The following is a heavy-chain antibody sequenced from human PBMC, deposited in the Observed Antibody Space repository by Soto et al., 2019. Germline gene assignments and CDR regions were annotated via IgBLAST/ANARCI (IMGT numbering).Heavy chain of an antibody. J-gene: IGHJ6*03. Sequence: SETLSLTCTVSGSSISSDIYHLTWIRQSPGQGLEWIGYIYYSGSIFYNPSVKSRVTISADTSKHQVSLKLSSVTAADTAVYYCARHGGYMVRGVIGYYYYYMDVWGKGTTVTVSS. CDR2: IYYSGSI. CDR1: GSSISSDIYH. D-gene: IGHD3-10*01. CDR3: ARHGGYMVRGVIGYYYYYMDV. V-gene: IGHV4-30-4*08.